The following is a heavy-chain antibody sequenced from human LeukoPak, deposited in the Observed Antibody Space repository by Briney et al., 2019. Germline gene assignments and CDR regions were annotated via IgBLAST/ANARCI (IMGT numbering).Heavy chain of an antibody. CDR3: ARGIAPARYPFYYYYGMDV. CDR2: INTNTGNP. V-gene: IGHV7-4-1*02. D-gene: IGHD6-13*01. Sequence: AALVKVSCKASGYTFTSYAMNWVRQAPGQGLEWMGWINTNTGNPTYAQGFTGRFVFSLDTSVSTAYLQISSLKAEDTAVYYCARGIAPARYPFYYYYGMDVWGQGTTVTVSS. CDR1: GYTFTSYA. J-gene: IGHJ6*02.